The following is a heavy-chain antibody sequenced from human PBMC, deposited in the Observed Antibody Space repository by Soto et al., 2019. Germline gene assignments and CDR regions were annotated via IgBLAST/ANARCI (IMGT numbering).Heavy chain of an antibody. Sequence: EVQLVESGGGLVKPGGSLRLSCAASGFTFSGHTINWVRQAPGKGLEWVSSVSSTSSHIYYAASVKGRFTVSRDNAETSLYLQLNTLRAEDTAIYYCATCMVYDGSGYAFFDAWGQGTRVTVSS. CDR3: ATCMVYDGSGYAFFDA. CDR1: GFTFSGHT. J-gene: IGHJ4*02. V-gene: IGHV3-21*06. CDR2: VSSTSSHI. D-gene: IGHD3-10*01.